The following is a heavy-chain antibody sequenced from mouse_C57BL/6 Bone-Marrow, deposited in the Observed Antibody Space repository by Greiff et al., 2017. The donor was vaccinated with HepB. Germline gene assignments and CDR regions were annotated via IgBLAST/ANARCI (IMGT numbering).Heavy chain of an antibody. CDR1: GYTFTDYY. CDR3: ARSPPEGAMDY. Sequence: VQLQQSGAELVRPGASVKLSCKASGYTFTDYYINWVKQRPGQGLEWIARIYPGSGNTYYNEKFKGKATLTADKSSSTAYMQLSSLTSEDSAVYFCARSPPEGAMDYWGQGTSVTVSS. J-gene: IGHJ4*01. V-gene: IGHV1-76*01. CDR2: IYPGSGNT.